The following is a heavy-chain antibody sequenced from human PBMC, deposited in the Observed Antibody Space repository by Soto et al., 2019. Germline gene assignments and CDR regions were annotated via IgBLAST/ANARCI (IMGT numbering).Heavy chain of an antibody. CDR3: ARDGQGAAPYTVRDY. V-gene: IGHV3-33*01. J-gene: IGHJ4*02. D-gene: IGHD1-26*01. CDR2: IWYDGSNK. CDR1: GFTFSGHG. Sequence: QVQLVESGGGVVQPGNSLRLSCAASGFTFSGHGMHWVRQAPGKGLEWVTFIWYDGSNKHYVDSVKGRFTISRDNSRNTLYLQMNSLRAEDTAVSFCARDGQGAAPYTVRDYWGQAPVVTFSS.